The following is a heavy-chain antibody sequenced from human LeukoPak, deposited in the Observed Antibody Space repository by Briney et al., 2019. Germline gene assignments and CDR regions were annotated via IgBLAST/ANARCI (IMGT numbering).Heavy chain of an antibody. Sequence: GGSLRLSCAASGFTFSNYWMTWVRQAPGKGLEWVAHINQDGSEEHYMDSVKGRFTISRDNAKNSLSLQMNSLRAEDTAVYYCVRDGGVSGYDLLDYWGQGTLVTVSS. D-gene: IGHD5-12*01. J-gene: IGHJ4*02. CDR2: INQDGSEE. CDR3: VRDGGVSGYDLLDY. V-gene: IGHV3-7*01. CDR1: GFTFSNYW.